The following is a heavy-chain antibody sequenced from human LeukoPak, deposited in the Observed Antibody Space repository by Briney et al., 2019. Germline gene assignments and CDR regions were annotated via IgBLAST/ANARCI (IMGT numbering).Heavy chain of an antibody. V-gene: IGHV3-13*01. CDR3: ARVTWRDRTFDI. J-gene: IGHJ3*02. Sequence: PGGSLRLSCAASGFTFSSYYMHWVRQATGKGLEWVSAMGTAGDTFYPDSVKGRFTISRENAKNSLYLQMNSLRAGDTAVYYCARVTWRDRTFDIWGQGTMVTVSS. CDR1: GFTFSSYY. CDR2: MGTAGDT. D-gene: IGHD3-22*01.